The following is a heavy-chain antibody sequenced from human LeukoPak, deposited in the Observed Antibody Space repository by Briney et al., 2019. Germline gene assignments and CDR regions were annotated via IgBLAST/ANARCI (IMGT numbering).Heavy chain of an antibody. V-gene: IGHV4-39*01. J-gene: IGHJ4*02. CDR1: GGSISSSSYY. CDR2: IYYSGST. Sequence: SETLSLTCTVSGGSISSSSYYWGWIRQPPGKGLEWIGSIYYSGSTYYNPSLKSRVTISVDTSKNQFSLKLSSVTAADTAVYYCARETVRDYFDNWGQGTLVTVSS. CDR3: ARETVRDYFDN.